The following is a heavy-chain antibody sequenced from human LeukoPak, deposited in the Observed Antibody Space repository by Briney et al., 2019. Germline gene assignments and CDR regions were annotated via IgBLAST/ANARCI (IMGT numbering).Heavy chain of an antibody. CDR3: APNDFWSGHFDY. J-gene: IGHJ4*02. D-gene: IGHD3-3*01. CDR2: IYTSGSV. Sequence: SETLSLTCTVSGGSISSGSYYWSWIRQPAGKGLAWIGRIYTSGSVSYNPSLKSRVTISVDMSKNQFSLRLSSVTAADTAVYYCAPNDFWSGHFDYWGQRTLVTVSS. CDR1: GGSISSGSYY. V-gene: IGHV4-61*02.